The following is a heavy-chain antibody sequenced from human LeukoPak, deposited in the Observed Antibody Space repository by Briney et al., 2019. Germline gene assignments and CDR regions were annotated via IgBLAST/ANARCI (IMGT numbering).Heavy chain of an antibody. CDR1: GFTFSSYW. V-gene: IGHV3-74*01. D-gene: IGHD2-15*01. CDR3: ARSPKGVVVTTFDY. J-gene: IGHJ4*02. Sequence: GGSLRLSCTASGFTFSSYWVHWVRQSQEKRLVWVSRINEDGRVTDYADSVKGRFTISRDNSKNTLYLQMNSLRTEDTAVYYCARSPKGVVVTTFDYWGQGTLVTVSS. CDR2: INEDGRVT.